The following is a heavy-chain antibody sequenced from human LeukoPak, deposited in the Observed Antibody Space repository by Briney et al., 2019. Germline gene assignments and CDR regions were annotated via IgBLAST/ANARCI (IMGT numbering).Heavy chain of an antibody. Sequence: SQTLSLTCTVSGGSISSGVYYWSWIRQHPGKGLEWIGYIYYSGSTYYNPSLKSRVTISVDTSKNQFSLRLSSVTAAVTAVYYCARAGSSGYWFDYWGQGTLVTVSS. V-gene: IGHV4-31*03. CDR3: ARAGSSGYWFDY. J-gene: IGHJ4*02. D-gene: IGHD3-22*01. CDR2: IYYSGST. CDR1: GGSISSGVYY.